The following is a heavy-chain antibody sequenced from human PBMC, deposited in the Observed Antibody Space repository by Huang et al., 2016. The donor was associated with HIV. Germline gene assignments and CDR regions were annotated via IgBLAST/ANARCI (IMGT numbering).Heavy chain of an antibody. V-gene: IGHV1-69*13. CDR2: SIPIFGTT. D-gene: IGHD5-18*01. J-gene: IGHJ4*02. Sequence: VQLIQSGAEVKKTGSSVRFSCRASEGTFSSYSIGWMRQAPGQGLEWMGGSIPIFGTTTYAQKFHGRVSIAADESTSTAYMDLNSLRSEDTAVYYCARAALVNNQYFDYWGQGTLVTVSS. CDR3: ARAALVNNQYFDY. CDR1: EGTFSSYS.